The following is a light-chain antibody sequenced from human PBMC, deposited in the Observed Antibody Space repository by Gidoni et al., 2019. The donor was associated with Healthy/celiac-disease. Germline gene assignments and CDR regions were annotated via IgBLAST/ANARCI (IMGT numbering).Light chain of an antibody. V-gene: IGKV1D-12*01. CDR2: AAS. CDR3: QQATSSPPT. CDR1: QGISSC. J-gene: IGKJ5*01. Sequence: DIQMTQSPSSVSASVGDRVTITCRASQGISSCLAWYQQKPGKAPKLLIYAASSLQSGVPSGFSGSVSGTVFTLTISSLQPEDSATYYCQQATSSPPTFAQGTRLRLN.